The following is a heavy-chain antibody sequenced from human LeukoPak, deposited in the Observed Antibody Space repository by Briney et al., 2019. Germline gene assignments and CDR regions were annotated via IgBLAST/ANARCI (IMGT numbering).Heavy chain of an antibody. V-gene: IGHV5-51*01. CDR3: ARPGVPGSSFSAFDI. CDR2: IYPGDSDT. Sequence: HGESLKISCKGSGYSFTSFWIGWVLQMPGKGLELMGIIYPGDSDTRYSPSFQGQVTISADKSINTAYLQWSSLKASDTAMYYCARPGVPGSSFSAFDIWGQGTVLTVSS. D-gene: IGHD2-2*01. CDR1: GYSFTSFW. J-gene: IGHJ3*02.